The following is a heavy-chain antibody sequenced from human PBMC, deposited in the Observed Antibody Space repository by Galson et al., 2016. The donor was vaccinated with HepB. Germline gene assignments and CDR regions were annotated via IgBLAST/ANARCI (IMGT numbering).Heavy chain of an antibody. CDR2: ISTSSSYI. CDR3: ARAAGHGHYGSGSRFDY. J-gene: IGHJ4*02. V-gene: IGHV3-21*01. CDR1: GFTFKSYS. D-gene: IGHD3-10*01. Sequence: SLRLSCAASGFTFKSYSMNWVRQAPGKGLEWVSYISTSSSYIFYADSVKGRFTISRDNAKISLQLQMNSLRAEDTAVYYCARAAGHGHYGSGSRFDYWGQGTLVTVSS.